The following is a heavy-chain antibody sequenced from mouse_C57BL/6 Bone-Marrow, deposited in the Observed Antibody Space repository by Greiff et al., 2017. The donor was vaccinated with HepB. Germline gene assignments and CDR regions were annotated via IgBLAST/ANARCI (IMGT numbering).Heavy chain of an antibody. CDR2: IDPSDSYT. Sequence: QVQLKQPGAELVRPGTSVKLSCKASGYTFTSYWMHWVKQRPGQGLEWIGVIDPSDSYTNYNQKFKGKATLTVDTSSSTAYMQLSSLTSEDSAVYYCARDDGYYPAWFAYWGQGTLVTVSA. V-gene: IGHV1-59*01. CDR3: ARDDGYYPAWFAY. J-gene: IGHJ3*01. D-gene: IGHD2-3*01. CDR1: GYTFTSYW.